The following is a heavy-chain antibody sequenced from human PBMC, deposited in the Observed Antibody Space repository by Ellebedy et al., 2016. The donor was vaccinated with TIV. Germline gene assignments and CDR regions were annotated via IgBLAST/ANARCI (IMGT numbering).Heavy chain of an antibody. CDR3: VRNRAFLGP. J-gene: IGHJ5*02. D-gene: IGHD2-21*01. CDR2: INHDVSEK. V-gene: IGHV3-7*03. CDR1: GFSFTSHW. Sequence: GESLKISCEASGFSFTSHWMSWARQAPGKGLEWVSSINHDVSEKNYVDSVKGRFNISRDNSKHSLFLQMNNLRAEDQAVYYGVRNRAFLGPWGQGTLVTVSS.